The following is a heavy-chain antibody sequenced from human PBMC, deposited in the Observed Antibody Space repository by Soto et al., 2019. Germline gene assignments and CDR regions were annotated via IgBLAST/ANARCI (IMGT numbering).Heavy chain of an antibody. Sequence: EVQLVESGGDLVKPAGSLRLSCAASGFTFRNVWMSWVRQALGKGLEWVGRIKSKTDGGTSVYAASVKDRFTISRDDPKNTRYLQMNSLKTHDTTVYYRATWGYCCGGNCHDAFHIWGQGTMITVSS. V-gene: IGHV3-15*01. J-gene: IGHJ3*02. CDR3: ATWGYCCGGNCHDAFHI. D-gene: IGHD2-15*01. CDR2: IKSKTDGGTS. CDR1: GFTFRNVW.